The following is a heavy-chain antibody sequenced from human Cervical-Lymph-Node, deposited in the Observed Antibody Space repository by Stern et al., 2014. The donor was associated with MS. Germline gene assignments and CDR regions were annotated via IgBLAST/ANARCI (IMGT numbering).Heavy chain of an antibody. CDR1: GYSFTANW. V-gene: IGHV5-51*01. CDR2: IYPGDSDT. J-gene: IGHJ4*02. D-gene: IGHD4-17*01. Sequence: QLVQSGAEVKKPGESLKLSCKGSGYSFTANWIAWVRQMPGKGLEWMGIIYPGDSDTRFSPSFQVQVTISADKSISTACLQWSSLKAADTAMYYCARDYGDYAFDYWGQGTLVTVSS. CDR3: ARDYGDYAFDY.